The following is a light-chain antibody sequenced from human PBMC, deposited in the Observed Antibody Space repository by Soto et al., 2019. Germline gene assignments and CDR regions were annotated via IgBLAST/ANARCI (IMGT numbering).Light chain of an antibody. CDR1: SSDVGGYNY. CDR2: EVS. V-gene: IGLV2-8*01. CDR3: SSYAGSNNLV. Sequence: QSALTQPPSASGSPGQSVTISCTGTSSDVGGYNYVSWYQQHPGKAPKLMINEVSKRPSGVPDRFSGSKSGNTASLTVSGRQAEAEADYYCSSYAGSNNLVFGGGTKLTVL. J-gene: IGLJ2*01.